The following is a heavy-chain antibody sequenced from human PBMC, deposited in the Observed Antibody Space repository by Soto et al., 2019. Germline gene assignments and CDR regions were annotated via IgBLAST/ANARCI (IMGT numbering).Heavy chain of an antibody. CDR3: GPTVVTTDFDY. CDR1: GFTFSSYA. Sequence: GGSLRLSCAASGFTFSSYAMSWVRQAPGKGLEWVSAISGSGGSTYYADSVKGRFTISRDNSKNTLYLQMNSLRAEGTAVYYCGPTVVTTDFDYWGQGTLVTVSS. V-gene: IGHV3-23*01. J-gene: IGHJ4*02. D-gene: IGHD4-17*01. CDR2: ISGSGGST.